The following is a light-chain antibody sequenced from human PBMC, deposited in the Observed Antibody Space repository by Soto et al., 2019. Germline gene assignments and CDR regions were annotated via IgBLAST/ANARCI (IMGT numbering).Light chain of an antibody. CDR2: DAS. Sequence: DIQMTQSPSTLSASVGDRVTITCRASQSISSWLAWYQQKPGKAPKLLIYDASSLESGVPSRFSGSGSGTEFTLTISSLQPEDFATYYCQHYYGYSWTFGQGTKVDI. V-gene: IGKV1-5*01. J-gene: IGKJ1*01. CDR1: QSISSW. CDR3: QHYYGYSWT.